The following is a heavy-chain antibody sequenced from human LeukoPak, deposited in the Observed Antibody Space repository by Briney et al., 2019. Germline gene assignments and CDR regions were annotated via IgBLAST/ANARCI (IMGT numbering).Heavy chain of an antibody. D-gene: IGHD6-13*01. J-gene: IGHJ6*03. Sequence: GGSLRLSCAASRFTFSNYAMSWVRQAPGKGLEWVSTISGSGGSTYYTDSVKGRFTISRDNAKNTLYLLMNSLRAEDKAVYSCARAKAGSSWKGWWKKYYYMDVWGKGTTVTVSS. CDR1: RFTFSNYA. V-gene: IGHV3-23*01. CDR2: ISGSGGST. CDR3: ARAKAGSSWKGWWKKYYYMDV.